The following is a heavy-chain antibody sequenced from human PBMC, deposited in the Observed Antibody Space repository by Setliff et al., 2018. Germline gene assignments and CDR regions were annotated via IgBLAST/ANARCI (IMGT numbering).Heavy chain of an antibody. D-gene: IGHD6-13*01. J-gene: IGHJ4*02. V-gene: IGHV1-69*13. CDR3: ARVSEAAAAGFDY. CDR2: IIPIFGTA. CDR1: GGTFSSYA. Sequence: SVKVSCKASGGTFSSYASSWVRQAPGQGLEWMGGIIPIFGTANYAQKFQGRVTITADESTSTAYMELSSLRSEDTAVYYCARVSEAAAAGFDYWGQGTLVTVSS.